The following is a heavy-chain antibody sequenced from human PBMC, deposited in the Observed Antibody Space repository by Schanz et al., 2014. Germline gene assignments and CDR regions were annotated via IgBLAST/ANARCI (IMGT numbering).Heavy chain of an antibody. D-gene: IGHD5-12*01. Sequence: QVQLVQSGAEVKKPGSSVKVSCKASGDTFRSYTINWVRHAPGQGLEWMGRIIPITGITNYAQKFQGRVTLTADKSTSTALVEVNSLRSEDTAVYYCARTGYDPSLTHWGQGTLVTVSS. CDR2: IIPITGIT. J-gene: IGHJ4*02. CDR1: GDTFRSYT. CDR3: ARTGYDPSLTH. V-gene: IGHV1-69*02.